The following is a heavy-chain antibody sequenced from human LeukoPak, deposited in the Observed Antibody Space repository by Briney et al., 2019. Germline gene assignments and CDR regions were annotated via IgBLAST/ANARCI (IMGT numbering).Heavy chain of an antibody. J-gene: IGHJ4*02. V-gene: IGHV3-48*02. Sequence: GGSLRLSCTASGFTFSTYSMNWVRQVPGKGLEWVSYISSTSSTIYYADSVKGRFTVSRDNAQNSLYLQMNSLRDEDTAVYYCARARYFDYWAQGALVTVSS. CDR1: GFTFSTYS. CDR2: ISSTSSTI. CDR3: ARARYFDY.